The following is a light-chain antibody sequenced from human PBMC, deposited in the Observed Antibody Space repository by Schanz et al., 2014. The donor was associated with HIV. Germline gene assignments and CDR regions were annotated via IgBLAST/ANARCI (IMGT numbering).Light chain of an antibody. CDR2: EVS. CDR1: SSDVGGYNY. Sequence: QSALTQPASVSGSPGQSITISCTGTSSDVGGYNYVSWYQQHPGKAPKLMIYEVSKRPSGVPDRFSGSKSGSTASLTVSGLQADDEADYFCQSFDSSLNGVVFGGGTKLTVL. CDR3: QSFDSSLNGVV. J-gene: IGLJ2*01. V-gene: IGLV2-8*01.